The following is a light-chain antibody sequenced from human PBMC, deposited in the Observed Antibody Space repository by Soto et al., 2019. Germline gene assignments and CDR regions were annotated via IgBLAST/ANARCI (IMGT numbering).Light chain of an antibody. CDR3: HQSYSTSWT. CDR2: AAS. Sequence: DIQMTQSPSTLSASVGDRVTITFRASQRISSWLAWYQQKPGKAPNLLIYAASSLQSGVPSRFSGSGSETDFTLTISSLQPEDFATYYCHQSYSTSWTFGQGTKVDIK. J-gene: IGKJ1*01. V-gene: IGKV1-39*01. CDR1: QRISSW.